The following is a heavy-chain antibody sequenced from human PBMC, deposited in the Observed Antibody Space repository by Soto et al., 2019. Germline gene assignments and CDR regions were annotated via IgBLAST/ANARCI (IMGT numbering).Heavy chain of an antibody. V-gene: IGHV1-69*13. CDR1: GGTFSSYA. CDR3: ARRIAAPGDYYYYYGMDV. Sequence: SVKVSCKXSGGTFSSYAISWVRQAPGQGLEWMGGIIPIFGTANYAQKFQGRVTITADESTSTAYMELSSLRSEDTAVYYCARRIAAPGDYYYYYGMDVWGQGTTVTSP. J-gene: IGHJ6*02. CDR2: IIPIFGTA. D-gene: IGHD6-13*01.